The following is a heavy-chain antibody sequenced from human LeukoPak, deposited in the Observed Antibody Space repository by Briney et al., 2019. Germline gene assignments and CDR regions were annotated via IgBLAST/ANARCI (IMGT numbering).Heavy chain of an antibody. CDR1: GFAFGNAW. CDR2: IKSKTDGGTA. V-gene: IGHV3-15*01. CDR3: TPDLMDV. J-gene: IGHJ6*03. Sequence: GGSLRLSCAASGFAFGNAWMSWVRQAPGKGLEWVGRIKSKTDGGTADYAAPVRGRFTMWRDDARSALYLQMNSLQTEDTAVYYCTPDLMDVWGKGTTVTVSS.